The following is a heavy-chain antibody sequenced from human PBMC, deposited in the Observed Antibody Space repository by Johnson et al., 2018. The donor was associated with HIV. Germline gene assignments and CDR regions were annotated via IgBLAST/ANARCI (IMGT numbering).Heavy chain of an antibody. Sequence: QVQLVESGGGVVQPGRSLRLSCAASGFTFSSYAMHWVRQAPGKGLEWVAVISYDGRNKYYADSVKGRFTISRDNSKNSLYLQMNDLKTEDTAVYYCAKERQLVRAFDIWGQGTMVTVSS. J-gene: IGHJ3*02. CDR1: GFTFSSYA. D-gene: IGHD6-6*01. V-gene: IGHV3-30-3*01. CDR3: AKERQLVRAFDI. CDR2: ISYDGRNK.